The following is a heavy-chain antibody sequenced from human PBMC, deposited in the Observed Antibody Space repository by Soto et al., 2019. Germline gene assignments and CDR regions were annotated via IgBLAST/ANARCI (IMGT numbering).Heavy chain of an antibody. Sequence: QVQLVQSGAEVKKPGASVKVSCKASGYTFTTYYMHWVRQAPGQGLEWMGTIIPSGGSTSYAQKFQGRVTMTRDTSTSTVYMELSSLTSEDTAVYYCARALAPFYYYYGMDVWGQGTTVTVSS. V-gene: IGHV1-46*01. CDR3: ARALAPFYYYYGMDV. CDR2: IIPSGGST. CDR1: GYTFTTYY. D-gene: IGHD3-3*02. J-gene: IGHJ6*02.